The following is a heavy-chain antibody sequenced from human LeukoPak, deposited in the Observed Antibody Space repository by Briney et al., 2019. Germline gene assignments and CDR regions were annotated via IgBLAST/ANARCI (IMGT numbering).Heavy chain of an antibody. J-gene: IGHJ4*02. CDR2: ISAYNGNT. CDR1: GYTFTNYD. Sequence: ASVKVSCKASGYTFTNYDINWVRQASGQGLEWMGWISAYNGNTNYALKLQGRVTMTTDTSTSTAYMELRSLRSDDTAVYYCARVLDSSSWYNIDYWGQGTLVTVSS. V-gene: IGHV1-18*01. D-gene: IGHD6-13*01. CDR3: ARVLDSSSWYNIDY.